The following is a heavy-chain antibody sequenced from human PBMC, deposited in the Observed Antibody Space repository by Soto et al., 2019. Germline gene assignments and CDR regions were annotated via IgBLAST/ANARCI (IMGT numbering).Heavy chain of an antibody. D-gene: IGHD3-22*01. CDR3: AKDLHYDSSGLDY. CDR2: ISVSGGST. CDR1: GFTVSSYA. V-gene: IGHV3-23*01. J-gene: IGHJ4*02. Sequence: GGSRRLSCAASGFTVSSYAMSWVRQAPGKGLEWVSAISVSGGSTYYADSVKGRFTISRDNSKNTLYLQMNSLRAEDTAVYYCAKDLHYDSSGLDYWGQGTLVTVSS.